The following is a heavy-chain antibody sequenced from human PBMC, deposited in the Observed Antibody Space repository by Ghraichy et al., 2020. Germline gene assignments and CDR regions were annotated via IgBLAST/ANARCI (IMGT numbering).Heavy chain of an antibody. Sequence: ASVKVSCKASGYTFTTYGISWVRQAPGQGLEWMGWISAYNGDTNYAPKVQGRITMTTDTSTNTAYMELRSLTSDDTAVYYCARSDYYHSSGYAYWGQGTLVTVSS. CDR1: GYTFTTYG. J-gene: IGHJ4*02. D-gene: IGHD3-22*01. CDR3: ARSDYYHSSGYAY. V-gene: IGHV1-18*01. CDR2: ISAYNGDT.